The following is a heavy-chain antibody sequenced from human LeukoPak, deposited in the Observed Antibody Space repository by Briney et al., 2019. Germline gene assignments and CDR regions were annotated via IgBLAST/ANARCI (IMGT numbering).Heavy chain of an antibody. V-gene: IGHV5-51*01. CDR2: IYPGDFDT. CDR1: GYSFTSYW. D-gene: IGHD4-17*01. Sequence: GESLKISCKGSGYSFTSYWIAWVRRMPGKGLEWMGIIYPGDFDTRYSPSFQGQVTISADKSISTAYLQWSSLKASDTAVYYCARRAVTTGYFDCWGQGSLVTVSS. CDR3: ARRAVTTGYFDC. J-gene: IGHJ4*02.